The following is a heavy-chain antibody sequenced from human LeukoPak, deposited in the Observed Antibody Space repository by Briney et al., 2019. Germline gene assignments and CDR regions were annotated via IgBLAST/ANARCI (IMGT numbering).Heavy chain of an antibody. CDR1: GGTFSSYA. Sequence: ASVKVSCKASGGTFSSYAISWVRQAPGQGLEWMGRIIPILGIANYAQKFQGRVTITADKSTSTAYMELSSLRSEDTAVYYCARVDTAMGGNWFDPWGQGTLVTVSS. CDR3: ARVDTAMGGNWFDP. CDR2: IIPILGIA. J-gene: IGHJ5*02. V-gene: IGHV1-69*04. D-gene: IGHD5-18*01.